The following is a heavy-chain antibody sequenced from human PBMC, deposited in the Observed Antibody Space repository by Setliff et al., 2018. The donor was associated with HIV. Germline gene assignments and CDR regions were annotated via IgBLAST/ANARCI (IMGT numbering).Heavy chain of an antibody. CDR2: INPSGGST. J-gene: IGHJ5*02. CDR1: GYTFTSYY. Sequence: ASVKVSCKASGYTFTSYYMHWVRQAPGQGLEWMGIINPSGGSTSYAQKFQGRVTMTRDTSTSTVYMELSSLRSEDMAVYYCARVRYCSGGSCYGGEYWFDPWGQGTLVTSPQ. V-gene: IGHV1-46*01. CDR3: ARVRYCSGGSCYGGEYWFDP. D-gene: IGHD2-15*01.